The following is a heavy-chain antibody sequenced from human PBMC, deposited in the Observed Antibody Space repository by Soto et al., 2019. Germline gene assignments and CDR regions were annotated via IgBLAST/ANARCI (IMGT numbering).Heavy chain of an antibody. D-gene: IGHD3-22*01. V-gene: IGHV4-39*01. CDR2: VYYGGST. J-gene: IGHJ6*02. CDR1: GGSISSSSYY. CDR3: AGGDYYHSSGYYFYYYTMDV. Sequence: QLHLQESGPGLVKPSETLSLTCTVSGGSISSSSYYWAWIRQPPGKGLEWIGNVYYGGSTYYNPSLKSRVTISVETSKSQFSLKLSSVTAADTAVYYCAGGDYYHSSGYYFYYYTMDVWGQGTTVTVSS.